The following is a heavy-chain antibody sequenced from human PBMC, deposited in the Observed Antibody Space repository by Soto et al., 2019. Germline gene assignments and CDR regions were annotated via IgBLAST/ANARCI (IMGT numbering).Heavy chain of an antibody. Sequence: LPETLSLTCAVYGGSFSGYYWSWIRQPPGKGLEWIGEINHNGSTNYNPSLKSRVTISVDTSKNQFSLKLSSVTAADTAVYYCARNVLLWFGLDPWGQGTLVTVSS. J-gene: IGHJ5*02. CDR3: ARNVLLWFGLDP. CDR2: INHNGST. V-gene: IGHV4-34*01. CDR1: GGSFSGYY. D-gene: IGHD3-10*01.